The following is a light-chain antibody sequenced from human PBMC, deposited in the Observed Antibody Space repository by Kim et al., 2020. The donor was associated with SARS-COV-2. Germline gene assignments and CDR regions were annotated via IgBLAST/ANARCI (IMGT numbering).Light chain of an antibody. J-gene: IGKJ4*01. Sequence: DIVMTQSPDSLAVSLGEGATINCKSSQSVLYSPNNKNYLAWYQQKPGQSPKLLIYWAFTRESGVPDRFSGSGSGTDFTLTISSLQAEDVAIYYCQQYYSFALTFGGGTKVDIK. CDR2: WAF. CDR1: QSVLYSPNNKNY. CDR3: QQYYSFALT. V-gene: IGKV4-1*01.